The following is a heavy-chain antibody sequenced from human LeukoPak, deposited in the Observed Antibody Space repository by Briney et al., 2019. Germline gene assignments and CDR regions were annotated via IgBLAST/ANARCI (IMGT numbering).Heavy chain of an antibody. J-gene: IGHJ4*02. V-gene: IGHV3-7*01. D-gene: IGHD5-18*01. Sequence: GGSLRLSCAASGFTFSSYWMSWVRQAPGKGLEWVANIKKDGSEKYYVDSVKGRFTISRDNAKTSLYLQMNSLRAEDTAVYYCAKDSRYSYGYLDYWGQGTLVTVSS. CDR3: AKDSRYSYGYLDY. CDR1: GFTFSSYW. CDR2: IKKDGSEK.